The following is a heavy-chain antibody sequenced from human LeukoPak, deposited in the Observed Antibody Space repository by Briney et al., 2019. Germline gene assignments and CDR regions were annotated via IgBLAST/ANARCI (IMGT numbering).Heavy chain of an antibody. CDR1: GGSVSSDNYY. J-gene: IGHJ4*02. CDR2: IYPSGST. Sequence: PSQTLSLTCTVSGGSVSSDNYYWSWIRQHAGKGLEWIGRIYPSGSTNYNPSLKSRVTISIDTSKNQFSLKLSSVTAADTAVYYCARYFDYWGQGTLVTVSS. CDR3: ARYFDY. V-gene: IGHV4-61*02.